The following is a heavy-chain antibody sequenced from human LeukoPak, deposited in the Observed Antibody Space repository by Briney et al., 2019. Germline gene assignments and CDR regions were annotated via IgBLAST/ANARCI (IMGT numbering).Heavy chain of an antibody. CDR1: GGSISSYY. CDR2: IYTSGST. Sequence: PSETLSLTCTVSGGSISSYYWSWIRQPAGKGLEWIGRIYTSGSTNYNPSLKSRVTMSVDTSKNQFSLKLSSVTAADTAVYYCARQMVRGVIPPGRPLSTYYYYMDVWGKGTTVTISS. V-gene: IGHV4-4*07. J-gene: IGHJ6*03. D-gene: IGHD3-10*01. CDR3: ARQMVRGVIPPGRPLSTYYYYMDV.